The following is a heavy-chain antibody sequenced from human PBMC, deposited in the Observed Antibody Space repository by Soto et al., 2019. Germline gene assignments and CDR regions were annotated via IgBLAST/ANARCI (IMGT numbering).Heavy chain of an antibody. Sequence: SETLSLTCTVSGGSISSYYWSWIQQPPGKGLEWIGYIYYSGSTNYNPSLKSRVTISVDTSKNQFSLKLSSVTAADTAVYYCARGRALVDTAMVLDYWGQGTLVTVSS. CDR2: IYYSGST. CDR3: ARGRALVDTAMVLDY. CDR1: GGSISSYY. V-gene: IGHV4-59*01. J-gene: IGHJ4*02. D-gene: IGHD5-18*01.